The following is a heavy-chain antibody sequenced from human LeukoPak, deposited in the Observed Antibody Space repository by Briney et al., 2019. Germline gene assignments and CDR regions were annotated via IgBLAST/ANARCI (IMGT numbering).Heavy chain of an antibody. CDR2: RYYGVNT. CDR3: ARLRVQQLASSYYMDV. V-gene: IGHV4-39*01. Sequence: PSETLSLTCTVSGDSVTTTNFYWGWIRQAPGKGLEWIGSRYYGVNTYYKPSLKSRVTISVDTSLNQFSLILTSVTAADTGVYYCARLRVQQLASSYYMDVWGKGTTVTVSS. CDR1: GDSVTTTNFY. J-gene: IGHJ6*03. D-gene: IGHD6-13*01.